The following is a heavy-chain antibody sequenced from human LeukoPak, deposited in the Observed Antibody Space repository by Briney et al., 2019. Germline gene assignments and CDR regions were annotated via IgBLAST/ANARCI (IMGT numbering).Heavy chain of an antibody. V-gene: IGHV3-23*01. CDR3: ARARSPKGWFDP. Sequence: GGSLRLSCAASGFTFSSYAMSWVRQAPGKGLEWVSAISGSGGSTYYADSVKGRFTISRDNSKNTLHLQMNSLRAEDTAVYYCARARSPKGWFDPWGQGTLVTVSS. J-gene: IGHJ5*02. CDR1: GFTFSSYA. CDR2: ISGSGGST.